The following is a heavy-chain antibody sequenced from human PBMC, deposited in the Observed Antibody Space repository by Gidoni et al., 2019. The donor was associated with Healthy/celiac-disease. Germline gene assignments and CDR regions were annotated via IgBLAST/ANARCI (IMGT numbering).Heavy chain of an antibody. V-gene: IGHV1-69-2*01. J-gene: IGHJ6*02. D-gene: IGHD2-21*02. Sequence: EVQLVQSGAEVKKPGATVKISCKVSGYTYTDYYMHWVQQAPGKGLEWMGLVDPEDGETIYAEKFQGRVTITADTSTDTAYMELSSLRSEDTAVYYCATARDGGNSPYYYYGMDVWGQGTTVTVSS. CDR2: VDPEDGET. CDR3: ATARDGGNSPYYYYGMDV. CDR1: GYTYTDYY.